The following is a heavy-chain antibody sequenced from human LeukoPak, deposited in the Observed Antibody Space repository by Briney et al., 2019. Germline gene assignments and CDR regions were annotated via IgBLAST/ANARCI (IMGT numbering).Heavy chain of an antibody. J-gene: IGHJ4*02. Sequence: KPSETLSLTCTVSGGSISSYHWSWIRQPAGKGLEWIGRIYTSGSTNYNPSLKSRVTMSVDTSKNQFSLKLSSVTAADTAVYYCAREYYDFWSGSQSFDYWGQGTLVTVSS. CDR1: GGSISSYH. CDR3: AREYYDFWSGSQSFDY. V-gene: IGHV4-4*07. D-gene: IGHD3-3*01. CDR2: IYTSGST.